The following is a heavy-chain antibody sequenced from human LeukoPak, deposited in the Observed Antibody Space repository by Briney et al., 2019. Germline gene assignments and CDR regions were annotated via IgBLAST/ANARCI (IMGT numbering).Heavy chain of an antibody. CDR3: ARAQGRTGDFDY. J-gene: IGHJ4*02. V-gene: IGHV1-18*01. D-gene: IGHD3/OR15-3a*01. CDR2: ISAYNGNT. Sequence: ASVKVSCKASGYTFTSYGISWVRQAPGQGLEWMGWISAYNGNTNYAQKLQGRVTMTRDMSTSTVYMELSSLRSEDTAVYYCARAQGRTGDFDYWGQGTLVTVSS. CDR1: GYTFTSYG.